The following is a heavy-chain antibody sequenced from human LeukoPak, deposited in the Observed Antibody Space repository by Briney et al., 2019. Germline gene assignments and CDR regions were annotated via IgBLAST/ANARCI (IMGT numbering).Heavy chain of an antibody. Sequence: SQTLSLTCAISGDSVSSNSAAWNWIRQSPSRGLEWLGRTYYRSKWYNDYAVSVKSRITINPDTSKNLFSLQLNSVTPEDTAVYYCARDRSLYSSTWYVPRDGFDIWGQGTMVTVSP. J-gene: IGHJ3*02. D-gene: IGHD6-13*01. CDR1: GDSVSSNSAA. V-gene: IGHV6-1*01. CDR2: TYYRSKWYN. CDR3: ARDRSLYSSTWYVPRDGFDI.